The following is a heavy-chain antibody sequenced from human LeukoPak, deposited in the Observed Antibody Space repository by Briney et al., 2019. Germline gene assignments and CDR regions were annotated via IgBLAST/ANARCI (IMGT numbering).Heavy chain of an antibody. D-gene: IGHD3-22*01. J-gene: IGHJ4*02. CDR2: ISSSGSTI. CDR3: AKNRYYDSSGQSPFDY. CDR1: GFTFSDYY. Sequence: GGSLRLSCAASGFTFSDYYMSWIHQAPGKGLEWVSYISSSGSTIYYADSVKGRFTISRDNAKNSLYLQMNSLRAEDTAVYYCAKNRYYDSSGQSPFDYWGQGTLVTVSS. V-gene: IGHV3-11*01.